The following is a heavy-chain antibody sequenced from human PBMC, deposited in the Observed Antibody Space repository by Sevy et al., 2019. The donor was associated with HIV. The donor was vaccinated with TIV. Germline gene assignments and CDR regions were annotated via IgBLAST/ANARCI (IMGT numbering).Heavy chain of an antibody. V-gene: IGHV3-30*02. D-gene: IGHD3-3*01. CDR1: GFRFSDYG. J-gene: IGHJ6*02. CDR2: IRFDGSMK. CDR3: AKDHYDYRTGYYGYYGMDV. Sequence: GGSLRLSCAASGFRFSDYGMHWVRQAPGKGLEWVSLIRFDGSMKYIADSVKGRFTISRDKVKDTLFLQMNSLRPEDTAVYYCAKDHYDYRTGYYGYYGMDVWGQWTTVTVSS.